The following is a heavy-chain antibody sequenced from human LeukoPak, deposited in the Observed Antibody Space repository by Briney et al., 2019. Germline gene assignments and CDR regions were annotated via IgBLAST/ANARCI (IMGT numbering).Heavy chain of an antibody. CDR3: ARDRYYDFWSGRNYGDFDY. V-gene: IGHV4-34*01. CDR2: INHSGST. D-gene: IGHD3-3*01. J-gene: IGHJ4*02. CDR1: GGSFSGYY. Sequence: SETLSLTCAVYGGSFSGYYWSWIRQPPGKGLEWIGEINHSGSTNYNPSLKSRVTISVDTSKNQFSLKLSSVTAADTAVYYCARDRYYDFWSGRNYGDFDYWGQGTLVTVSS.